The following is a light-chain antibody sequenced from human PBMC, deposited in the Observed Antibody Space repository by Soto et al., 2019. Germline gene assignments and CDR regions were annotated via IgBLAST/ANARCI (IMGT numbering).Light chain of an antibody. CDR1: SSDVGGYNY. Sequence: QSALTQPASVSGSPGQSITIPCTGTSSDVGGYNYVSWFQHRPGKAPKLMIYEVSNRPSGVPNRFSASKSGNTASLTISGLQAEDEAYYFCSSYIDSGSLYVFGTGTKVTVL. J-gene: IGLJ1*01. CDR3: SSYIDSGSLYV. V-gene: IGLV2-14*01. CDR2: EVS.